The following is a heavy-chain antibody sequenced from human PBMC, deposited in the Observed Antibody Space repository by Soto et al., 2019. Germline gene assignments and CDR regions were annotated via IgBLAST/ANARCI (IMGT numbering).Heavy chain of an antibody. CDR1: GGTFSSYA. CDR3: AREESRITIFGVAHGGYFDY. D-gene: IGHD3-3*01. J-gene: IGHJ4*02. Sequence: QVQLVQSGAEVKKPGSSVKVSCKASGGTFSSYAISWVRQAPGQGLEWMGGIIPIFGTANYAQKFQGRVTITADESTSTAYMELSSLRSEDTAVYYCAREESRITIFGVAHGGYFDYWGQGTLVTVSS. V-gene: IGHV1-69*01. CDR2: IIPIFGTA.